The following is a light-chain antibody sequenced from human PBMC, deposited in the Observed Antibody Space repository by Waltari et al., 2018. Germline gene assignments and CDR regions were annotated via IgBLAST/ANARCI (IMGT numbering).Light chain of an antibody. CDR3: CSYAGSYTPYVV. CDR1: SSDVGGYNY. V-gene: IGLV2-11*01. J-gene: IGLJ2*01. CDR2: DVS. Sequence: QSALTQPRSVSGSPGQSVTISCTVTSSDVGGYNYFSWYQQHPGKAPKLMIYDVSKRPSGVPDLFSGSKSGNTASLTISVLQAEDEADYYSCSYAGSYTPYVVFGGGTKLTVL.